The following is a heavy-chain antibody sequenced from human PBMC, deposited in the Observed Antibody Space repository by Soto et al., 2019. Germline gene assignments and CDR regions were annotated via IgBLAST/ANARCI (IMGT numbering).Heavy chain of an antibody. CDR3: ARCLGESDY. CDR2: IYYSGST. CDR1: GGSISSGDYY. J-gene: IGHJ4*02. V-gene: IGHV4-30-4*01. Sequence: SETLSLTCTVSGGSISSGDYYWIWIRRPPGKGLEWIGYIYYSGSTYYNPSLKSRVTISVDTSKNQFSLKLSSVTAADTAVYYCARCLGESDYWGQGNPVRVYS. D-gene: IGHD3-10*01.